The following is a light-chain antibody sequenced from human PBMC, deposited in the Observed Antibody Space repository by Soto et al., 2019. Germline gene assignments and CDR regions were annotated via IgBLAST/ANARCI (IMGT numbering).Light chain of an antibody. V-gene: IGKV3-20*01. CDR3: EQYGSSPRT. Sequence: EMVLTQSPGTLSLSPGERATLSCRASQSVSSNYVAWYQQKPGQAPRLLIYGVSSRATGIPDRFSGSGSGTDFTLTISRLEPQDFAVYYCEQYGSSPRTFGQGTKVDI. CDR1: QSVSSNY. CDR2: GVS. J-gene: IGKJ1*01.